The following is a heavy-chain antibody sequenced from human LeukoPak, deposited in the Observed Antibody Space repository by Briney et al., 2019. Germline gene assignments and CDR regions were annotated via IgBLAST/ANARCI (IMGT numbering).Heavy chain of an antibody. Sequence: SETLSLTCTVSGGSISSSSYYWGWIRQPPGKGLEWIGSIYYSGSTYYNPSLKSRVTISVDTSKNQFSLKLSSVTAADTAVYYCAIRHFDWLFRSFAWFDPWGQGTLVTVSS. CDR2: IYYSGST. V-gene: IGHV4-39*07. J-gene: IGHJ5*02. CDR3: AIRHFDWLFRSFAWFDP. D-gene: IGHD3-9*01. CDR1: GGSISSSSYY.